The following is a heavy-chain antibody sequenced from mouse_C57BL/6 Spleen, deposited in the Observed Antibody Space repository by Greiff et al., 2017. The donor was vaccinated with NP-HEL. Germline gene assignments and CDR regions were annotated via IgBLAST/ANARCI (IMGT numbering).Heavy chain of an antibody. D-gene: IGHD2-1*01. CDR3: ERNYNFDY. V-gene: IGHV1-69*01. J-gene: IGHJ2*01. Sequence: QVQLQQPGAELVMPGASVKLSCKASGYTFTSYWMHWVKQRPGQGLEWIGEIDPSDSYTNYNQKFKGKSTLTVDKSSSTAYMQLSSLTSEDSAVYYCERNYNFDYWGKGTTLTVSS. CDR2: IDPSDSYT. CDR1: GYTFTSYW.